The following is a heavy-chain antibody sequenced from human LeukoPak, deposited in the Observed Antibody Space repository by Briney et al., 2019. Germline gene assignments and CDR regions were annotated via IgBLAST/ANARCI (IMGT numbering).Heavy chain of an antibody. CDR1: GFTFSSYS. CDR2: ISSSSSTI. Sequence: GGSLRLSCAASGFTFSSYSMNWVRQAPGKGLEWVSYISSSSSTIYYADSVKGRFTISRDNAKNSLYLQMNSLRAEDTAVYYCAGGSSGWLVYFDYWGQGTLVTVSS. D-gene: IGHD6-19*01. J-gene: IGHJ4*02. CDR3: AGGSSGWLVYFDY. V-gene: IGHV3-48*04.